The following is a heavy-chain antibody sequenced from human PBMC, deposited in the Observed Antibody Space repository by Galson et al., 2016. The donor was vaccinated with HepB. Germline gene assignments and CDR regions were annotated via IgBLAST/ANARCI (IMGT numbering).Heavy chain of an antibody. Sequence: SLRLSCAASGFTFSSYAMSWVRQAPGKGLEWVSGIRGSGDSTYYADSVKGRFTISRDNSKNTLYLQMNSLRAEDTAVYYCATRAVAGTFETAYYFDYWGQGTLVTVPS. V-gene: IGHV3-23*01. CDR3: ATRAVAGTFETAYYFDY. D-gene: IGHD6-19*01. J-gene: IGHJ4*02. CDR1: GFTFSSYA. CDR2: IRGSGDST.